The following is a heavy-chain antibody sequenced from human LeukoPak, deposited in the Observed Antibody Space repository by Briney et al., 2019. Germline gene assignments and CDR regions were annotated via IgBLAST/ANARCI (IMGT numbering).Heavy chain of an antibody. Sequence: GGSLRLSCAASGFTFSDYYMSWIRQAPGKGLEWVSYISSSGSTIYYADSVKGRFTISRDNAKNSLYPQMNSLRAEDTAVYYCARPPTRGYCSGGSCSNYYYYYMDVWGKGTTVTVSS. CDR3: ARPPTRGYCSGGSCSNYYYYYMDV. J-gene: IGHJ6*03. CDR1: GFTFSDYY. CDR2: ISSSGSTI. V-gene: IGHV3-11*04. D-gene: IGHD2-15*01.